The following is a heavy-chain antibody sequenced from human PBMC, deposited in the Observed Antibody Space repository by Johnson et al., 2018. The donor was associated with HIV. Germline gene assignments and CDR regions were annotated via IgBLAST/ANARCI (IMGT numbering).Heavy chain of an antibody. D-gene: IGHD3-16*01. CDR2: IKQDGSEK. CDR3: ARGGWGDAFDI. V-gene: IGHV3-7*01. J-gene: IGHJ3*02. CDR1: GFTFSTYW. Sequence: EVQLVESGGGLVQPGGSLRLSCAASGFTFSTYWMSWVRQAPGKGLEWVANIKQDGSEKYYVDSVKGRFTISRDNAKNSLYVQMSSLRAEDTAVYYCARGGWGDAFDIWGQGTMVTVSS.